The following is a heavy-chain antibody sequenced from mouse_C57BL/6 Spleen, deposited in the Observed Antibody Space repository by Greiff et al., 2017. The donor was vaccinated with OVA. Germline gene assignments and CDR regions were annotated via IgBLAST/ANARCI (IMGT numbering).Heavy chain of an antibody. V-gene: IGHV1-69*01. D-gene: IGHD1-1*01. CDR1: GYTFTSYW. CDR2: IDPSDSYT. Sequence: VQLQQPGAELVMPGASVKLSCKASGYTFTSYWMHWVKQRPGQGLEWIGEIDPSDSYTNYNQKFKGKSTLTVDKSSSTAYMQLSSLTSEDSAVYYCARSALVLPWFAYWGQGTLVTVSA. J-gene: IGHJ3*01. CDR3: ARSALVLPWFAY.